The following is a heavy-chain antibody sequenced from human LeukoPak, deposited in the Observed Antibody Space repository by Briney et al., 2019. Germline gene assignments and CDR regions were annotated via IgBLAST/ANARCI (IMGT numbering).Heavy chain of an antibody. CDR2: ISYDGSNK. CDR1: GFTFSSYG. CDR3: AKDYMATIADY. J-gene: IGHJ4*02. D-gene: IGHD5-24*01. Sequence: PGRSLRLSCAASGFTFSSYGMHWVRQAPGKGLEWVAVISYDGSNKYYADSVKGRFTISRDNFKNTLYLQMNSLRAEDTAVNYCAKDYMATIADYWGQGTLVTVSS. V-gene: IGHV3-30*18.